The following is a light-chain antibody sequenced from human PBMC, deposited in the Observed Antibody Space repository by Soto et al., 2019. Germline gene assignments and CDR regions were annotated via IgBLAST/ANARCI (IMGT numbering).Light chain of an antibody. CDR2: GAS. V-gene: IGKV3-15*01. CDR3: QQYNKWPYT. Sequence: EMVMTQSPATLSVSPGERVTLSCRASQSVSSNLAWYQQKPGQAPRLLIYGASTRATGIPARFSGSGSGAEFTLTISGLQSEDFAVYYCQQYNKWPYTFGQGTNLEIK. J-gene: IGKJ2*01. CDR1: QSVSSN.